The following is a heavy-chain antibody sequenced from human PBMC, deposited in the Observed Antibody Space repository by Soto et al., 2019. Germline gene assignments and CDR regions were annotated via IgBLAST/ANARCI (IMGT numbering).Heavy chain of an antibody. CDR3: ARAYCSNASCYTWAFDI. J-gene: IGHJ3*02. CDR2: IYHSGST. CDR1: GYSFSSGYY. Sequence: SETLSLTCAVSGYSFSSGYYWGWIRQPPGKGLEWIGTIYHSGSTYYNPSLKSRVTISLDTSRNQFSLKLSSVTAADTAVYYCARAYCSNASCYTWAFDIWGQGTMVTVSS. V-gene: IGHV4-38-2*01. D-gene: IGHD2-2*02.